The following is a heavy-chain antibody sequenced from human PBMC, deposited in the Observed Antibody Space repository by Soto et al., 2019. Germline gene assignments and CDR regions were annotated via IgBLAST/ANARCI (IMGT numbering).Heavy chain of an antibody. V-gene: IGHV1-18*01. J-gene: IGHJ5*02. D-gene: IGHD5-18*01. CDR1: GYTFTSYG. CDR3: ARDQIQLWFDSLGIRGFDP. Sequence: GASVKVSCKASGYTFTSYGISWVRQAPGQGLEWMGWISAYNGNTNYAQKLQGRVTMTTDTSTSTAYMELRSLRSDDTAVYYCARDQIQLWFDSLGIRGFDPWGQGTLVTVSS. CDR2: ISAYNGNT.